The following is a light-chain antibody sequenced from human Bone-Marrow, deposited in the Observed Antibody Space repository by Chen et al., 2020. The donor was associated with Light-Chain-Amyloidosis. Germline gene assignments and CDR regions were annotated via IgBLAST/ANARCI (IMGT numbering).Light chain of an antibody. CDR1: SSYVGGYNY. V-gene: IGLV2-14*03. Sequence: QSALTQPASVSGSPGQSITISCTGTSSYVGGYNYVSWYQQHPGKAPKLMIYDVSNRPLGVSNRFSASKSGNTASLTISGLQAEDEADYYCSSYTTSSTLVFGTGTKVTVL. J-gene: IGLJ1*01. CDR2: DVS. CDR3: SSYTTSSTLV.